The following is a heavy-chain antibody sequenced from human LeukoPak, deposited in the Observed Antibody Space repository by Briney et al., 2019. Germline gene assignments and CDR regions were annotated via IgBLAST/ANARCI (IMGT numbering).Heavy chain of an antibody. CDR1: GYTFTTYD. CDR2: MNPNSGNT. CDR3: ARGPQAPGYCSGGSCYSFYYYYMDV. Sequence: GASVKVSCKAPGYTFTTYDINWVQQAAGQGLEWMGWMNPNSGNTGFAHKFQGRISMTRNTSKSTAYMELSSLRSEDTAVYYCARGPQAPGYCSGGSCYSFYYYYMDVWGKGTTVTVSS. J-gene: IGHJ6*03. V-gene: IGHV1-8*01. D-gene: IGHD2-15*01.